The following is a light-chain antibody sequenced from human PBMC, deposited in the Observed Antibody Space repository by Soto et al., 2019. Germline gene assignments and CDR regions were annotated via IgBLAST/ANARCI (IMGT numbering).Light chain of an antibody. CDR3: QEYNTKSRT. CDR2: KTS. Sequence: IQMTQSPSTLSASVGDTVTITCRASESIYSWLAWYKQIPGTAPQLLIYKTSTLQGGVPSRFSGSGSGAVYTHTMSSLQPDDFATYFCQEYNTKSRTFGQGT. V-gene: IGKV1-5*03. J-gene: IGKJ1*01. CDR1: ESIYSW.